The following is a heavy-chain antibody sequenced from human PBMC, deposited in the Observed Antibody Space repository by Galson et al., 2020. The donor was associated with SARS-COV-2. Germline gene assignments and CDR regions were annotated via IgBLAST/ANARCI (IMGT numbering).Heavy chain of an antibody. CDR1: GFTFSTYS. Sequence: GESLKISCAASGFTFSTYSMNWFRQAPGKGLEWVSYISSSRSTIYYADSVKGRFTISRDDAKSSLYLQMNSLRADDTAVYYCAREGLGSTYYLDDWGQGTLVTVSS. CDR2: ISSSRSTI. V-gene: IGHV3-48*04. CDR3: AREGLGSTYYLDD. D-gene: IGHD6-13*01. J-gene: IGHJ4*02.